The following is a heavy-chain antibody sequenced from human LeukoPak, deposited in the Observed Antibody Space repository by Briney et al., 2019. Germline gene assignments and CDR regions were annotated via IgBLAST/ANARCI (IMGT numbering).Heavy chain of an antibody. Sequence: SGGSLRLSCAASGFTFSSYGMHWVRQAPGKGLEWVAVISYDGSNKYYADSVKGRFTISRDNSKNTLYLQMNSLRVEDTAVYYCARTYDFGIGPPGDAFDNWGQGTLVTVFS. CDR2: ISYDGSNK. V-gene: IGHV3-30*03. CDR3: ARTYDFGIGPPGDAFDN. D-gene: IGHD3-3*01. J-gene: IGHJ3*02. CDR1: GFTFSSYG.